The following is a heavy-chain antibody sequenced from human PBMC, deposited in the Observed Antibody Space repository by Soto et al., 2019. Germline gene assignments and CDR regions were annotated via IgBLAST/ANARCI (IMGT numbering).Heavy chain of an antibody. CDR2: MNPNSGNT. V-gene: IGHV1-8*01. CDR3: ARNCSGGSCYPYYYGMDV. J-gene: IGHJ6*02. Sequence: ASVKLSCKASGYTFTSYDINWVRQATGQGLEWMGWMNPNSGNTGYAQKFQGRVTMTRNTSISTAYMELSSLRSEDTAVYYCARNCSGGSCYPYYYGMDVWGQGTTVTVSS. CDR1: GYTFTSYD. D-gene: IGHD2-15*01.